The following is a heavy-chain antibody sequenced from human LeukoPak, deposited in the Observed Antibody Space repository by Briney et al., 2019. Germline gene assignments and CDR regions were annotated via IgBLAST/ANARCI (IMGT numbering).Heavy chain of an antibody. D-gene: IGHD6-13*01. J-gene: IGHJ4*02. CDR3: ARGGPAAGRFDY. CDR1: GFIFSHHG. CDR2: IRADAVTT. V-gene: IGHV3-23*01. Sequence: GGSLRLSCATSGFIFSHHGMNWVRQAPGKGLEWVSGIRADAVTTYYADSVEGRFIISRDNSKNTVYLQMNSLSAEDTAVYYCARGGPAAGRFDYWGQGTLVTVSS.